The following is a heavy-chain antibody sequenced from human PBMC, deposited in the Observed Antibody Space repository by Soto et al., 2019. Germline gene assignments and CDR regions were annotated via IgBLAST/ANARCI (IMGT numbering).Heavy chain of an antibody. J-gene: IGHJ4*02. V-gene: IGHV1-18*01. CDR1: GYTFTSYG. Sequence: QVHLVQSGAEVKKPGASVKVSCKASGYTFTSYGITWVRQAPGQGLEWMGWISAHNGNTDYAQKLQARVIVTRDTSTRTAYMELRSLISDVTAVYYCARGRYGDYWGQGALVTVSS. CDR2: ISAHNGNT. CDR3: ARGRYGDY. D-gene: IGHD1-1*01.